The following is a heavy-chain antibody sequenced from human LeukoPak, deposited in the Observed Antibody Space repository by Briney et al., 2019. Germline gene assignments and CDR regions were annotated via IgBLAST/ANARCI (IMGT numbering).Heavy chain of an antibody. CDR3: ASPMIVVRGAFDI. V-gene: IGHV1-69*05. J-gene: IGHJ3*02. Sequence: SVKVSCKASGGTFSSYAISWVRQAPGQGLEWMGGIIPIFGTANYAQKFQGRVTITTDGSTSTAYMELSSLRSEDTAVYYCASPMIVVRGAFDIWGQGTMVTVSS. D-gene: IGHD3-22*01. CDR1: GGTFSSYA. CDR2: IIPIFGTA.